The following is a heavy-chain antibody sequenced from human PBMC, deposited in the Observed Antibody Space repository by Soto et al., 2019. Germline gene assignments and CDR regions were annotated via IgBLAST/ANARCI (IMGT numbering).Heavy chain of an antibody. CDR3: ARGTYYYDSSGYYEIPYYFDY. D-gene: IGHD3-22*01. V-gene: IGHV3-30-3*01. Sequence: ESGGGVVQPGRSLRLSCAASGFTFSSYAMHWVRQAPGKGLEWVAVISYDGSNKYYADSVKGRFTISRDNSKNTLYLQMNSLRAEDTAVYYCARGTYYYDSSGYYEIPYYFDYWGQGTLVTVSS. J-gene: IGHJ4*02. CDR2: ISYDGSNK. CDR1: GFTFSSYA.